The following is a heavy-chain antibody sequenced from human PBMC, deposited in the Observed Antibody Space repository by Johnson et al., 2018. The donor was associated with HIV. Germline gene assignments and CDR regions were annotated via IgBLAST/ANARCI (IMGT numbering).Heavy chain of an antibody. J-gene: IGHJ3*02. CDR3: ARDSGIAAAGSAGAFDI. CDR2: IGTAGDT. V-gene: IGHV3-13*01. CDR1: GFTFSSYD. Sequence: VQLVESGGGLVQPGGSLRLSCAASGFTFSSYDMHWVRQATGKGLEWVSAIGTAGDTYYPGSVKGRFTIPRENAKNSLYLQMNSPRARDTAVYYCARDSGIAAAGSAGAFDIWGQGTMVTVSS. D-gene: IGHD6-13*01.